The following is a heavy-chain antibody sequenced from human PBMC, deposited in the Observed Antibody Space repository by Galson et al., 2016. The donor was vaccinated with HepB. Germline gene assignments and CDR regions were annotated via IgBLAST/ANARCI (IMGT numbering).Heavy chain of an antibody. Sequence: QSGAEVTKPGESLKISCKGSGYSFTSYWIGWVRQMPGKGLEWMGIIYPGDSDTTYSPTIQGQFTISADKSIGTAYLQWSSLKASDTAMYYCARYVPNVVRAWELQGFDYWGQGTRVTVST. V-gene: IGHV5-51*01. D-gene: IGHD1-26*01. CDR3: ARYVPNVVRAWELQGFDY. J-gene: IGHJ4*02. CDR2: IYPGDSDT. CDR1: GYSFTSYW.